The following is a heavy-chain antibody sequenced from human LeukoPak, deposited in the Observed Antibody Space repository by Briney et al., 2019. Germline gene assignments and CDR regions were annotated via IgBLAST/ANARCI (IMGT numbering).Heavy chain of an antibody. J-gene: IGHJ2*01. CDR1: GFTFSSYA. D-gene: IGHD3-10*01. CDR3: ARVRAAYYYGSGSYFDL. Sequence: GGSLRLSCAASGFTFSSYAMHWVRQAPGKGLEWVAVISYDGSNKYYADSVKGRFTISRDNSKNTLYLQMNSLRAEDTAVYYCARVRAAYYYGSGSYFDLWGRGTLVTVSS. V-gene: IGHV3-30-3*01. CDR2: ISYDGSNK.